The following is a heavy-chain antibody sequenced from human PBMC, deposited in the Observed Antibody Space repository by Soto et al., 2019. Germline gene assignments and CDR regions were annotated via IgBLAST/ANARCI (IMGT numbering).Heavy chain of an antibody. CDR2: IPYDGSNE. CDR1: GFTFNSYA. Sequence: GGSLRLSCAASGFTFNSYAMHWVRQAPGKGLEWVAVIPYDGSNEYYADSVKGRFTISRDNSKNTLYLQMNSLRAEGTAVYYCARDLPGYCYKDVCDQRPQYFYYYGLDVWGQGTTVTVSS. V-gene: IGHV3-30-3*01. CDR3: ARDLPGYCYKDVCDQRPQYFYYYGLDV. J-gene: IGHJ6*02. D-gene: IGHD2-8*01.